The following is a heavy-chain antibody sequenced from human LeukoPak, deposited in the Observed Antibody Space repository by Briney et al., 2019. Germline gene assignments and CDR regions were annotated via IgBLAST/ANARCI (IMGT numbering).Heavy chain of an antibody. V-gene: IGHV1-69*05. CDR3: ARAVTLVATTNTFIGDAFDI. J-gene: IGHJ3*02. CDR1: GGTFSSYA. Sequence: PVKVSCKASGGTFSSYAISWVRQAPGQGLEWMGGIIPIFGTANYAQEFQGRVTITTDESTSTAYMELSSLRSEDTAVYYCARAVTLVATTNTFIGDAFDIWGQGTMVTVSS. D-gene: IGHD5-12*01. CDR2: IIPIFGTA.